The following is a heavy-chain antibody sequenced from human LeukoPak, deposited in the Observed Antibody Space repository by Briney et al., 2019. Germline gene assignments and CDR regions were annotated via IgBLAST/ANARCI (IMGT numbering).Heavy chain of an antibody. D-gene: IGHD3-10*01. CDR3: ARQGYGSGSYHAAFDY. J-gene: IGHJ4*02. CDR2: IYPGDSDT. CDR1: GYSFTSYW. V-gene: IGHV5-51*01. Sequence: GESLKISCKGSGYSFTSYWIGWVRQMPGKGLAWMGIIYPGDSDTRYSPSFQGQVTISADKSISTAYLQWSSLKASDTAMYYCARQGYGSGSYHAAFDYWGQGTLVTVSS.